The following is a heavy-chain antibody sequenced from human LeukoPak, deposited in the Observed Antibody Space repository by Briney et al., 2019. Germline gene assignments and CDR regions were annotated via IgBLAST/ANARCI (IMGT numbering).Heavy chain of an antibody. CDR2: IYSDNT. CDR1: GLTVSSHS. Sequence: PGGSLRLSCTLSGLTVSSHSMSWVRQAPGKGLEWVSFIYSDNTHYSDSVKGRFTISRDNSKNTLYLQMNSLRAEDTAVYYCARRAGAYSHPYDYWGQGTLVTVSS. CDR3: ARRAGAYSHPYDY. D-gene: IGHD4/OR15-4a*01. J-gene: IGHJ4*02. V-gene: IGHV3-53*01.